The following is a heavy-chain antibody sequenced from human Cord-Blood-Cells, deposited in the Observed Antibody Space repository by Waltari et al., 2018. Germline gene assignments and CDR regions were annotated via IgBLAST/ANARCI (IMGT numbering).Heavy chain of an antibody. CDR3: ARAYSSSSYYYYYYMDV. V-gene: IGHV1-69*01. CDR2: IIPIFGTA. Sequence: QVQLVQSGAEVKKPGSSVKVSCKASGGTFSSYAISWVRQAPGQGLEWMGGIIPIFGTANYAQKFQGRVTITADESTSTAYMELSSLRSEDTAVYYCARAYSSSSYYYYYYMDVWGKGTTVTVSS. J-gene: IGHJ6*03. CDR1: GGTFSSYA. D-gene: IGHD6-6*01.